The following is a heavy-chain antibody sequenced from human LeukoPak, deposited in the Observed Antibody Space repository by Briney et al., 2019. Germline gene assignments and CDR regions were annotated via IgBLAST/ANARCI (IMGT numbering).Heavy chain of an antibody. CDR3: ARGGERQTFDF. Sequence: SETLSLTCSVSGGSISSGSYYWNWIRQPAGKGLDWIGRIYTSGTTNYNPSLKSRVSISMDTSKNQFSLKLSSVTAADTAVYYWARGGERQTFDFWGQGTRVTVSS. CDR2: IYTSGTT. J-gene: IGHJ4*02. V-gene: IGHV4-61*02. D-gene: IGHD3-16*01. CDR1: GGSISSGSYY.